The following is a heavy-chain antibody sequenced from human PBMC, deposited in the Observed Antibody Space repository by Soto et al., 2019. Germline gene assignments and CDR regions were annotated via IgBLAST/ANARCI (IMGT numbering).Heavy chain of an antibody. CDR1: GFTFSSCA. CDR2: ISYDGSNK. Sequence: GGSLRLSCAASGFTFSSCAMHWVRQAPGKGLEWVAVISYDGSNKYYADSVKGRFTISRDNSKNTLYLQMNSLRAEDTAVYYCARDQKYNWNQNFDYWGQGTLVTVSS. J-gene: IGHJ4*02. V-gene: IGHV3-30-3*01. D-gene: IGHD1-20*01. CDR3: ARDQKYNWNQNFDY.